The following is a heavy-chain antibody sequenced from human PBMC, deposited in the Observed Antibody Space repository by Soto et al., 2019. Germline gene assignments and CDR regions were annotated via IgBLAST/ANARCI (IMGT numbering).Heavy chain of an antibody. J-gene: IGHJ4*02. CDR3: ARSCSSTSCYIDY. V-gene: IGHV4-59*01. Sequence: SETLSLTCTVSGGSISSYYWSWIRQPPGKGLEWIGYIYYSGSTNYNPSLKSRVTISVDTSKNQFSLKLSSVTAADTAVYYCARSCSSTSCYIDYWGQGTLVTVSS. D-gene: IGHD2-2*02. CDR1: GGSISSYY. CDR2: IYYSGST.